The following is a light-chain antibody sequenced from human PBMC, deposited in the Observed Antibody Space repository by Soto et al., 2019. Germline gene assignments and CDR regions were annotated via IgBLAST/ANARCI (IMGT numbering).Light chain of an antibody. Sequence: DIQMTQSHSTLSAFVGDKVTITCGASQSISSWLAWYQQKPGKAPNLLIYAASTLQSGVPSRFSGSGSGTDFTLTISSLQPEDFATYFCQHGYSTPLTFGGGTKVDI. J-gene: IGKJ4*01. CDR3: QHGYSTPLT. CDR1: QSISSW. CDR2: AAS. V-gene: IGKV1-39*01.